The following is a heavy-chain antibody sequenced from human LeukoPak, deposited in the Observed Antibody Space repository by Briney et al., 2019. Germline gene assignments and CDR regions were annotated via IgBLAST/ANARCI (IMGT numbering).Heavy chain of an antibody. CDR3: ARGCPQSHAFDI. J-gene: IGHJ3*02. CDR1: GYTFTSYD. Sequence: ASVKVSCKASGYTFTSYDINWVRQATGQGLEWMGWMNPNSGNTNYAQKLQGRVTMTTDTSTSTAYMELRSLRSDDTAVYYCARGCPQSHAFDIWGQGTMVTVSS. V-gene: IGHV1-8*01. CDR2: MNPNSGNT.